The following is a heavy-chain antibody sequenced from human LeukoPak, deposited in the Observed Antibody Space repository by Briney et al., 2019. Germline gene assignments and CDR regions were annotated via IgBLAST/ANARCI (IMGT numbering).Heavy chain of an antibody. Sequence: SETLSLTCIVSGGSIGTYYWSWIRQSPGKGLEWIGYIYVTGSTRYNPYLQSRVTISVDTSRNQFFLKMSSVTAADTAVYYCARHIGGGIEDMDVWGTGTKVTVS. J-gene: IGHJ6*03. CDR1: GGSIGTYY. D-gene: IGHD3-16*02. V-gene: IGHV4-59*08. CDR3: ARHIGGGIEDMDV. CDR2: IYVTGST.